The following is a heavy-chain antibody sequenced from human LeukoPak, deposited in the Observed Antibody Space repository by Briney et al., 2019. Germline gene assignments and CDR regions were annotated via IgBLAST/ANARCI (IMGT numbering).Heavy chain of an antibody. CDR2: ISISSSAI. CDR3: ARQSSGIAATDKIDY. Sequence: SGGSLRLSCAASGFTFSSYNMNWVRQAPGKGLEWVSYISISSSAIYYADSVKGRFTISRDDAKESLYLQMNSLRAEDTAIYYCARQSSGIAATDKIDYWGQGVLVTVSS. J-gene: IGHJ4*02. D-gene: IGHD6-13*01. CDR1: GFTFSSYN. V-gene: IGHV3-21*05.